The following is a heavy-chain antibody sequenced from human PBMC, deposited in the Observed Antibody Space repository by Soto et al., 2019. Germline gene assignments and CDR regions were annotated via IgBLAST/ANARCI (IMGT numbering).Heavy chain of an antibody. CDR3: ANEYDFLSGYPRQSRNYYYYGMDV. V-gene: IGHV3-23*01. J-gene: IGHJ6*02. Sequence: GGSLRLSCAASGFTFSSYAMSWVRQAPGKGLEWVSAISGSGGSTYYADSVKGRFSVSRDNSKNTLYLQMNSLRAEDTTVYYCANEYDFLSGYPRQSRNYYYYGMDVWGQGTTVTVSS. CDR1: GFTFSSYA. CDR2: ISGSGGST. D-gene: IGHD3-3*01.